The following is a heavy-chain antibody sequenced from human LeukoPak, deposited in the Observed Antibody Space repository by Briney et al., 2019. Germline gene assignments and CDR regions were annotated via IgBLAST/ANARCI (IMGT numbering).Heavy chain of an antibody. Sequence: SETLSLTCTVSGGSISSSSYYWGWIRQPPGKGLEWIGSIYYSRITYYNPSLNSRVTISVDTSKNQFSLKLSSVTAADTAVYYCARHDPVYYDFWSGYPLGGFDYWGQGTLVTVSS. D-gene: IGHD3-3*01. CDR2: IYYSRIT. CDR3: ARHDPVYYDFWSGYPLGGFDY. V-gene: IGHV4-39*01. CDR1: GGSISSSSYY. J-gene: IGHJ4*02.